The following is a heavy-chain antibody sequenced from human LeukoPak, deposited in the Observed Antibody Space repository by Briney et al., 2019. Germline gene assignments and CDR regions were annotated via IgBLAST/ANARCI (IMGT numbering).Heavy chain of an antibody. V-gene: IGHV3-7*01. CDR3: ARDIAAPGLFFDY. D-gene: IGHD6-13*01. Sequence: AGGSLRLSCAASGFTLSSYWMSWVRQAPGKGLEWVANIKYDGSEIDYVDSVKGRFTISRDNAKNSLYLQMNSLRAEDTAVYYCARDIAAPGLFFDYWGQGTLVTVSS. CDR2: IKYDGSEI. CDR1: GFTLSSYW. J-gene: IGHJ4*02.